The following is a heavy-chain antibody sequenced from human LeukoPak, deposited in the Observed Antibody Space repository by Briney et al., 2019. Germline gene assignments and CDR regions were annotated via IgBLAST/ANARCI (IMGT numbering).Heavy chain of an antibody. CDR1: GFTVGSNY. CDR2: IYSGGST. J-gene: IGHJ4*02. D-gene: IGHD3-10*01. Sequence: GSLRLSCAASGFTVGSNYMSWVRQAPGKGLEWVSVIYSGGSTYYADSVKGRFTISRDNSKNTLYLQMNSLRAEDTAVYYCASSISRGEPDYWGQGTLVTVSS. V-gene: IGHV3-66*01. CDR3: ASSISRGEPDY.